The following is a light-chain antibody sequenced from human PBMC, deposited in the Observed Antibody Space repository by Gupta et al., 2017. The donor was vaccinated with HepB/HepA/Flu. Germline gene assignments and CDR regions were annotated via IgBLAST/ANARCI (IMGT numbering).Light chain of an antibody. J-gene: IGKJ2*01. CDR2: LGS. Sequence: DIVMTQSPLSLPVTPGEPASISCRPSQSLLHSNGYNYLDWYLQKPGQSPQLLIYLGSNRASGVPDRFSGSGSGTDFTLKTSRVEAEDVGVYYCMQALQTPYTFGQGTKLEIK. CDR1: QSLLHSNGYNY. V-gene: IGKV2-28*01. CDR3: MQALQTPYT.